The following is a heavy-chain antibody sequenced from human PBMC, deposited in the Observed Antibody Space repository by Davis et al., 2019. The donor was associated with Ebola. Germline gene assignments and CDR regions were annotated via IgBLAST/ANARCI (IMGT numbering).Heavy chain of an antibody. CDR1: GGSISSGDHY. D-gene: IGHD6-6*01. CDR2: IYYRGET. V-gene: IGHV4-30-4*08. CDR3: VRSPTSSLWFDP. Sequence: PSETLSLTCTVSGGSISSGDHYWSWIRQHPGKGLEWIGYIYYRGETYYNPSLKSRVTMSVDTSASQFSLRLSYMTAADTAVYYCVRSPTSSLWFDPWGQGTLVTVSS. J-gene: IGHJ5*02.